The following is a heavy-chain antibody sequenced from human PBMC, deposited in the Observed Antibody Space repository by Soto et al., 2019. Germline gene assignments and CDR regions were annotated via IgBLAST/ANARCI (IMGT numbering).Heavy chain of an antibody. Sequence: PSETLSLTCAVYGGSVSGYYWGWIRQPPGKGLEWIGEINHSGSTNYNPSLKSRVTISVDTSKNQFSLKLSSVTAADTAVYYCARGKDYGMDVWGQGTTVTVSS. J-gene: IGHJ6*02. CDR2: INHSGST. CDR1: GGSVSGYY. CDR3: ARGKDYGMDV. V-gene: IGHV4-34*01.